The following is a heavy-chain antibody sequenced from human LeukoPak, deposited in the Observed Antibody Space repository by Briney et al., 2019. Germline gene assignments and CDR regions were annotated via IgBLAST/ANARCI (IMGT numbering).Heavy chain of an antibody. CDR1: GFTFSSYA. CDR2: ISGSGGST. CDR3: AKLSRSIAARPPFDY. J-gene: IGHJ4*02. Sequence: GGSLRLSCAASGFTFSSYAMSWVRQAPGRGLEWVSAISGSGGSTYYADSVKGRFTISRDNSKNTLYLQMNSLRAEDTAVYYCAKLSRSIAARPPFDYWGQGTLVTVSS. V-gene: IGHV3-23*01. D-gene: IGHD6-6*01.